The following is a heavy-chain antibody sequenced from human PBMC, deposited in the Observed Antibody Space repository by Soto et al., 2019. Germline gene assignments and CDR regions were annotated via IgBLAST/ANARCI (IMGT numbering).Heavy chain of an antibody. CDR3: ARSLVGAGKGVFDI. CDR2: IYSGAST. Sequence: GGSLRLSGAACGFTVSSNYINWVRQAPGKGLEWVSVIYSGASTYYADSVKGRFTISRDNSKNMLYLQMNSLRAEDTAVYYCARSLVGAGKGVFDIWCQGTMDAVSS. D-gene: IGHD1-26*01. CDR1: GFTVSSNY. J-gene: IGHJ3*02. V-gene: IGHV3-53*01.